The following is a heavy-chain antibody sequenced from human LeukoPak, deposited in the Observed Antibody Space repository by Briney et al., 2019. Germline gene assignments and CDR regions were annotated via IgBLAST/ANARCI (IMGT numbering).Heavy chain of an antibody. D-gene: IGHD3-22*01. V-gene: IGHV1-18*01. CDR2: ISAYNGNT. CDR3: ARVRHYYDSSGYTIYYYYYYMDV. CDR1: GYTFTSYG. Sequence: GASVKVSCKASGYTFTSYGISWVRQAPGQGLEWMGWISAYNGNTNYAQKLQGRVTMTTDTSTSTAYMELRSLRSDDTAVYYCARVRHYYDSSGYTIYYYYYYMDVCGKGTTVTVSS. J-gene: IGHJ6*03.